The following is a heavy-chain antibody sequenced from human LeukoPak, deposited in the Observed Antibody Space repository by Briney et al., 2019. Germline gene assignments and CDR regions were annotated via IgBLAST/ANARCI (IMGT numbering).Heavy chain of an antibody. Sequence: SVKLSCKASGTFSTHALSWVRQAPGQGLEWMGRVIPMFDTVIYAQKFQDRVTITTDKSTSTAYMELSSLRSEDTAVYYCARDSKTLTTEPGHFDYWGQGTLVSVSP. CDR1: GTFSTHA. CDR2: VIPMFDTV. V-gene: IGHV1-69*05. CDR3: ARDSKTLTTEPGHFDY. D-gene: IGHD4-17*01. J-gene: IGHJ4*02.